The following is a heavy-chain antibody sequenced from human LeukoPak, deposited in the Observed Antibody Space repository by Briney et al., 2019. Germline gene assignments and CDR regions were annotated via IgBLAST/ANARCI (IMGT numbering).Heavy chain of an antibody. CDR2: IHHSGTA. V-gene: IGHV4-31*03. D-gene: IGHD2-2*01. Sequence: SQTLSLTCTVSGGSIGSSFYYWSWIRQHPGKGLEWVGYIHHSGTAFYNPSLQSRATISMDTSKNEFSLRLTVVTDADTAVYYCARYCSSTKCPFDYWGQGTLVTVSS. CDR1: GGSIGSSFYY. CDR3: ARYCSSTKCPFDY. J-gene: IGHJ4*02.